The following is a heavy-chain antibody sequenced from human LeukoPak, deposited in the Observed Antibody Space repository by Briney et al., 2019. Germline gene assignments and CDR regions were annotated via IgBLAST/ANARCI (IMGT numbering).Heavy chain of an antibody. J-gene: IGHJ6*02. CDR3: ARTVTTGYYYGMDV. CDR1: GLTLSDYY. D-gene: IGHD4-17*01. Sequence: PGGSLRLSCAVSGLTLSDYYMSWVRQVPGKGLEFVSYISRSSDNIYYADSVKGRFTISRDNAKNSLYLQMNSLRAEDTAVYYCARTVTTGYYYGMDVWGQGTTVTVSS. V-gene: IGHV3-11*04. CDR2: ISRSSDNI.